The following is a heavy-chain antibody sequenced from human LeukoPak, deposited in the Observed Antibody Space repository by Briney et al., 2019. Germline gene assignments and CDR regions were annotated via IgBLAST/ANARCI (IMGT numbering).Heavy chain of an antibody. J-gene: IGHJ4*02. CDR1: GGSISSYY. CDR2: IYYSGSA. Sequence: SETLSLTCTVSGGSISSYYWSWIRQPPGKGLECIGYIYYSGSAKYNPSLKSRVTISVDTSKNQFSLRLSSVTAADTAVYYCARVMGSSPLLNFDYWGQGTLVTVSS. V-gene: IGHV4-59*01. D-gene: IGHD6-6*01. CDR3: ARVMGSSPLLNFDY.